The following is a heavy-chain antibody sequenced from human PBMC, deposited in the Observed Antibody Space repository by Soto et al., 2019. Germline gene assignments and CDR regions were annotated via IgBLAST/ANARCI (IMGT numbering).Heavy chain of an antibody. CDR2: IYNSEST. CDR1: GGSISSSSYY. J-gene: IGHJ4*02. D-gene: IGHD5-12*01. V-gene: IGHV4-39*01. Sequence: PSETLSLTCTVSGGSISSSSYYWGWIRQPPGKGLEWIGSIYNSESTYYKPSLKSRVTISVDTSKNQFSLRLTSVTAADTAVYYCARHGRTRGYDWHFIDYWGQGTLVTVSS. CDR3: ARHGRTRGYDWHFIDY.